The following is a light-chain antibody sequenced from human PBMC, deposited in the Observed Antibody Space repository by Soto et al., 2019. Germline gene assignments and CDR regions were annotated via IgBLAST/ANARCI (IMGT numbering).Light chain of an antibody. CDR3: QQTFSTPPT. J-gene: IGKJ1*01. CDR1: QSISNS. CDR2: AAS. V-gene: IGKV1-39*01. Sequence: DIQMTQSPSSLSAFVGDRITITFRASQSISNSLNWYQQQPGKAPHLLIYAASSLQSGVPSRFSGSGSGTDFTLTVSGLQPGDFATYYCQQTFSTPPTFGQGTKVEIK.